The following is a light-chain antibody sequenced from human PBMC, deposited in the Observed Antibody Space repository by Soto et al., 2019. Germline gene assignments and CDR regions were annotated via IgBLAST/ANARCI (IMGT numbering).Light chain of an antibody. CDR1: SSDVGSYNF. J-gene: IGLJ1*01. V-gene: IGLV2-8*01. CDR3: LSLHGDSKKV. Sequence: QSALTQPPSASGSAGQSVTISCTGTSSDVGSYNFVSWYQQHPYKAPKLLIYEVRKRRSGVPDRFSGSKSGNTASLTVSGLPAEDEEEYYCLSLHGDSKKVYGTGTKVTVL. CDR2: EVR.